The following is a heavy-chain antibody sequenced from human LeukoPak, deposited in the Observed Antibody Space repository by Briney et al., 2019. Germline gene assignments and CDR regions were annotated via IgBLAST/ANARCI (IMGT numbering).Heavy chain of an antibody. D-gene: IGHD2-15*01. CDR2: ISTSSSYI. CDR3: ARGADGVSSNSRGWFDP. V-gene: IGHV3-21*01. Sequence: GGSLRLSCTASGFTFSSYSMNWVRQAPGKGLEWVSSISTSSSYIYYADSVKGRFTISRDNGRNSLYLQMNTLRADDTAVYSCARGADGVSSNSRGWFDPWGQGTLVTVSS. J-gene: IGHJ5*02. CDR1: GFTFSSYS.